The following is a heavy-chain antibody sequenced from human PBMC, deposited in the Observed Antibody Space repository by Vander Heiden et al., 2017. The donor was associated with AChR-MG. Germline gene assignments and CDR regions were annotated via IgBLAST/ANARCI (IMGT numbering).Heavy chain of an antibody. D-gene: IGHD3-3*01. Sequence: EVQLVESGGGLVKPGGSLRLSCAASGFTFSSYSMNWVRQAPGKGLEWVSSISSSSSYIYYADSVKGRFTISRDNAKNSLYLQMNSLRAEDTAVYYCARDPEGGSEWLLSRYYYYYYMDVWGKGTTVTVSS. J-gene: IGHJ6*03. CDR1: GFTFSSYS. V-gene: IGHV3-21*01. CDR2: ISSSSSYI. CDR3: ARDPEGGSEWLLSRYYYYYYMDV.